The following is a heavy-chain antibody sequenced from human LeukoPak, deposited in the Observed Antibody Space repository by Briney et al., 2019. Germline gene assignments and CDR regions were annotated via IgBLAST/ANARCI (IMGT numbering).Heavy chain of an antibody. D-gene: IGHD6-19*01. V-gene: IGHV3-49*04. CDR1: GFTLGDYA. CDR2: IRSKAYGGTT. J-gene: IGHJ4*02. Sequence: GGSLRLSCTASGFTLGDYAVSWARQAPGKELEWVGFIRSKAYGGTTEYGASVKDRFTISRDDSKSIAYLQMNSLRTEDTAVYYCTRGNGYSSGWYVDYWGQGTLVTVSS. CDR3: TRGNGYSSGWYVDY.